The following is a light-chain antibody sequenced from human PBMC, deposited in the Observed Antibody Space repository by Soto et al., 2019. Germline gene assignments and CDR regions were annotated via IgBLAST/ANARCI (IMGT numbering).Light chain of an antibody. Sequence: EVVLTQSPGTLSLSPGERATLSCRASQSVSGSYLTWYQQKPGQAPRRLIFGASSRASGTPDRFSGSGSGTDFTLTISRLEPEDFAVYYCQQYDTSSYTFGQGTKLXIK. CDR3: QQYDTSSYT. CDR1: QSVSGSY. J-gene: IGKJ2*01. V-gene: IGKV3-20*01. CDR2: GAS.